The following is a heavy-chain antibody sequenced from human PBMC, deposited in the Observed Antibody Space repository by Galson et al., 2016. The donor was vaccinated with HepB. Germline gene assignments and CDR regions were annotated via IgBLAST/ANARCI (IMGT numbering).Heavy chain of an antibody. Sequence: SETLSLTCTVSGGSISSYYWGWIRQPPGKGLEWIGYIYYSGSTDYNPSLKSRVTISVDTSKNQFSLKMNSVTAADTAVYYCARHMYCSSDTCYGQFYYYGMDVWGQGTTVTVSS. J-gene: IGHJ6*02. D-gene: IGHD2-2*01. CDR2: IYYSGST. V-gene: IGHV4-59*08. CDR3: ARHMYCSSDTCYGQFYYYGMDV. CDR1: GGSISSYY.